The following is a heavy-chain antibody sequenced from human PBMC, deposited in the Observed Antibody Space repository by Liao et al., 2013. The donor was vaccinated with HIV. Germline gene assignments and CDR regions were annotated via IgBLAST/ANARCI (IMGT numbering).Heavy chain of an antibody. CDR3: ARDPRRGLFYFDL. CDR1: GGSIKSQSNF. J-gene: IGHJ4*02. Sequence: QVQLEVSGPRLVKPSETLSLTCTVSGGSIKSQSNFWGWIRQSPGKGLEWIGSVYFTGSDYYAPSLKSRATISVDTSKNQMSLHLTSVTAADTAIYYCARDPRRGLFYFDLWGPGTQVTVSS. CDR2: VYFTGSD. V-gene: IGHV4-39*07. D-gene: IGHD3-10*01.